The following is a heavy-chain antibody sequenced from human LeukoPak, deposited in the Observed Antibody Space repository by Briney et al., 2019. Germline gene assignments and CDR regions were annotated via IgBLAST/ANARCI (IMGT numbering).Heavy chain of an antibody. CDR3: AKVRVYYFDY. D-gene: IGHD3-3*01. CDR1: GFTFSSYG. CDR2: ISYDGSNK. V-gene: IGHV3-30*18. Sequence: GGSLRLSCAASGFTFSSYGMHWVRQAPGKGLEWVAVISYDGSNKYYADSVKGRFTISRDNSKNTLYLQMNSLRAEDTAVYYCAKVRVYYFDYWGQGTLVTVSS. J-gene: IGHJ4*02.